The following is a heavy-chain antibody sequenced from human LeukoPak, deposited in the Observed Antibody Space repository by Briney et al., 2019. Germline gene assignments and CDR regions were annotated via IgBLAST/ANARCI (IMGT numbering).Heavy chain of an antibody. CDR1: GFTFSTYA. J-gene: IGHJ4*02. V-gene: IGHV3-23*01. CDR3: AKTSRGYSGYDSPFDY. CDR2: IRGSGGNT. D-gene: IGHD5-12*01. Sequence: GGSLRLSCVASGFTFSTYAMSWVRQAPGKGLEWVSGIRGSGGNTYYADSVKGRFTISRDNSKNTLYLQMNSLRAEDTAVYYCAKTSRGYSGYDSPFDYWGQGTLVTVSS.